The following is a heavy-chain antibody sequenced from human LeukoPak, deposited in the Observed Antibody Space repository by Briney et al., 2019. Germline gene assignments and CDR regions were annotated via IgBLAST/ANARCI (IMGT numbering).Heavy chain of an antibody. CDR3: ARARGLYDSSGYYPPYYYYYYGMDV. CDR1: GFTFSSYA. D-gene: IGHD3-22*01. J-gene: IGHJ6*02. V-gene: IGHV3-30-3*01. CDR2: ISYDGSNK. Sequence: PGGSLRLSCAASGFTFSSYAMHWVRQAPGKGLEWVAVISYDGSNKYYADSVKGRFTISRDNSKNTLYLQMNSLRAEDTAVYYCARARGLYDSSGYYPPYYYYYYGMDVWGQGTTVTVSS.